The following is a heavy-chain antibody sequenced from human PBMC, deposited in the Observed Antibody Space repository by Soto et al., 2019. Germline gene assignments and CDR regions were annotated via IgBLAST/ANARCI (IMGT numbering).Heavy chain of an antibody. CDR2: INPSGGST. V-gene: IGHV1-46*01. CDR1: GYTFTSYY. CDR3: ARDPYCGGDCFRIFDY. Sequence: ASVKVSCKASGYTFTSYYMHWVRQAPGQGLEWMGIINPSGGSTSYAQKFQGRVTMTRDTSTSTVYMELSSLRSEDTAVYYCARDPYCGGDCFRIFDYWGQGTLGTVSS. D-gene: IGHD2-21*02. J-gene: IGHJ4*02.